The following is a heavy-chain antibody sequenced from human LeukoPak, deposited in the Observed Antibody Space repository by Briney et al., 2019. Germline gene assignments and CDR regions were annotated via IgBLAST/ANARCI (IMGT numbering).Heavy chain of an antibody. J-gene: IGHJ4*02. V-gene: IGHV4/OR15-8*01. Sequence: MTSEILSLTCDVSGDFIRSSEWWSWVRQPPGKGLEWIGQFFLSGGPNYRPSLRSRVTISVDRSKSQFSLKMASVTAADTAIYYCVRNGRYCLDYWGQGTLVTVSS. D-gene: IGHD1-14*01. CDR3: VRNGRYCLDY. CDR2: FFLSGGP. CDR1: GDFIRSSEW.